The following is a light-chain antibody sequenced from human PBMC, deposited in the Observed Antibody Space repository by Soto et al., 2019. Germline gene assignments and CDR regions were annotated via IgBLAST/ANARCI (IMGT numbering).Light chain of an antibody. CDR1: QSVSSY. Sequence: EIVLTQSPATLSLSPGERATLSCSASQSVSSYLAWYQQKPGQAPRLLIYDASNRATGIPARFSGSGSGTDFTLTISSLEPEDFAVYYCQQRSNWPLFTVGPGTKVDIK. CDR3: QQRSNWPLFT. J-gene: IGKJ3*01. V-gene: IGKV3-11*01. CDR2: DAS.